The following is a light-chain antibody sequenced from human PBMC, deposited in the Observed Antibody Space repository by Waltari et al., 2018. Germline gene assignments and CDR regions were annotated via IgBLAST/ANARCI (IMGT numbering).Light chain of an antibody. V-gene: IGKV3-20*01. Sequence: EIVLTQSPGSLSLSPGERATLSYRASQSVSKYLAWYQQKPGQAPRLLIYHASSRDTGIPDRFSGSGFGTDFSLTISRLEPEDFAVYYCQKYESLPATFGQGTKVEIK. CDR2: HAS. J-gene: IGKJ1*01. CDR1: QSVSKY. CDR3: QKYESLPAT.